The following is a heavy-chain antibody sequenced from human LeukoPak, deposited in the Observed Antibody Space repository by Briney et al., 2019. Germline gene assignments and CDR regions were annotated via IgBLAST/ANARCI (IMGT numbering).Heavy chain of an antibody. V-gene: IGHV4-30-2*01. J-gene: IGHJ6*03. CDR3: ARVRSSGWYSGSGYYYYMDV. D-gene: IGHD6-19*01. Sequence: KSPQTLSLTCTVSGGSISSGGYYWSWIRQPPGKGLEWIGYIYHSGSTYYNPSLKSRVTISVDRSKNQFSLKLSSVTAADTAVYYCARVRSSGWYSGSGYYYYMDVWGKGTTVTVSS. CDR2: IYHSGST. CDR1: GGSISSGGYY.